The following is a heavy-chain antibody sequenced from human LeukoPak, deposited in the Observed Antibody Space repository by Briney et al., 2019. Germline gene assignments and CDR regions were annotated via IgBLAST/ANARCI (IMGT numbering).Heavy chain of an antibody. Sequence: GSLRLSCAASGFTFSSYAMSWVRQAPGKGLEWVSAISGSGGSTYYADSVKGRFTISRDNSKNTLYLQTNSLRAEDTAVYYCARRRDYYGTGSFDIWGQGTMVTVSP. CDR3: ARRRDYYGTGSFDI. D-gene: IGHD3-10*01. V-gene: IGHV3-23*01. CDR1: GFTFSSYA. CDR2: ISGSGGST. J-gene: IGHJ3*02.